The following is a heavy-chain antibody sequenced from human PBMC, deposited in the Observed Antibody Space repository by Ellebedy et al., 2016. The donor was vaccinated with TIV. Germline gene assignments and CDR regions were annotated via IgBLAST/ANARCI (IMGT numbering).Heavy chain of an antibody. J-gene: IGHJ4*02. CDR2: ISDSISNSGDVT. V-gene: IGHV3-23*01. CDR3: ANVIRGGSGGF. CDR1: GFTFTNYA. D-gene: IGHD3-10*01. Sequence: GESLKISCRVSGFTFTNYAMSWVRQSPGKGLEWVSTISDSISNSGDVTNYADSVKGRFTISRDNSKDTLFLQMNSLRVEDTAVYYCANVIRGGSGGFWGQGTLVTVSS.